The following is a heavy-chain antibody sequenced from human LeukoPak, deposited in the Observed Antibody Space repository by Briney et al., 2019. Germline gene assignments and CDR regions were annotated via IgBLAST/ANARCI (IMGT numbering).Heavy chain of an antibody. CDR2: IYYSGST. J-gene: IGHJ4*02. D-gene: IGHD6-13*01. CDR3: ARGTAAAGTLDY. Sequence: PSETLSLTCTVSGGSISIGYYYCSWIRQPPGKGLEWIGYIYYSGSTYYNPSLKSRFTISVDTSKNQFSLKLSSVTAADTAVYYCARGTAAAGTLDYWGQGTLVTVSS. CDR1: GGSISIGYYY. V-gene: IGHV4-30-4*01.